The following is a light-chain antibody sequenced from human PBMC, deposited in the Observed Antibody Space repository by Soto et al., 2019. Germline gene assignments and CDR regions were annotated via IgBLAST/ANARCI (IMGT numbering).Light chain of an antibody. CDR3: GSWTTYRPYV. J-gene: IGLJ1*01. CDR2: EVT. Sequence: QSVLTRPASVSGSPGQSITIPCTGTSSDIGNYNAVSWYQQHPGKAPKLIIYEVTNRPSGVSDRFSGSKSGNTASLTISGLQAEDEADYYCGSWTTYRPYVFATGTKVTVL. V-gene: IGLV2-14*01. CDR1: SSDIGNYNA.